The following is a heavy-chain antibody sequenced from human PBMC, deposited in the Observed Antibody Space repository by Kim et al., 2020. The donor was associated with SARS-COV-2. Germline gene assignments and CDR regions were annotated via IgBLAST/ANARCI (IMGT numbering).Heavy chain of an antibody. CDR3: ARDATTVTPLDY. Sequence: ADSVKGHFTVSRGNANDTLYLTMDSVRAEDTAVYYCARDATTVTPLDYWGQGTLVTVSS. D-gene: IGHD4-17*01. V-gene: IGHV3-74*01. J-gene: IGHJ4*02.